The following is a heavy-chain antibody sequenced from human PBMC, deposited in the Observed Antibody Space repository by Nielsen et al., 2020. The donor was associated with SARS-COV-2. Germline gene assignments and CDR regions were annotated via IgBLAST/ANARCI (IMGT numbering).Heavy chain of an antibody. CDR3: AREARSVTMDV. D-gene: IGHD4-17*01. CDR1: GYSFTSYA. CDR2: INSGSGNT. V-gene: IGHV1-3*01. Sequence: ASVKVSCKASGYSFTSYAMLWVRQAPGQRPEWMGWINSGSGNTKYSQRFQGRVTITRDTSASTAYMELSSLRSEDTAVYYCAREARSVTMDVWGQGTTVTVSS. J-gene: IGHJ6*02.